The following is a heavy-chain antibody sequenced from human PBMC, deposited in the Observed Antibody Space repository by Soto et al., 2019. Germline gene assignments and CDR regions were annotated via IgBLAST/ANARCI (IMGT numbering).Heavy chain of an antibody. J-gene: IGHJ6*02. CDR2: MNPNSGNT. D-gene: IGHD2-15*01. CDR3: ARARDIKYYYYGMDV. V-gene: IGHV1-8*01. CDR1: GYTFTSYD. Sequence: ASVKVSCKASGYTFTSYDINWMRQATGQGLEWMGWMNPNSGNTGYAQKFQGRVTMTRNTSISTAYMELSSLRSEDTAVYYCARARDIKYYYYGMDVWGQGTTVTVSS.